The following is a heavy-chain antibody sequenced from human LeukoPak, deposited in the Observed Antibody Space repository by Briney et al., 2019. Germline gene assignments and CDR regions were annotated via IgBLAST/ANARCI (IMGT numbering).Heavy chain of an antibody. D-gene: IGHD3/OR15-3a*01. V-gene: IGHV1-8*03. CDR1: GYTFTSYD. Sequence: ASVKVSCKASGYTFTSYDINWVRQATGQGLEWMGWMNSNSANTGYAQKFQGRVTITRNTSISTAYMELSSLRSDDTAVYYCARFPEDWLLQGAPYFDYWGQGTLVTVSS. CDR2: MNSNSANT. J-gene: IGHJ4*02. CDR3: ARFPEDWLLQGAPYFDY.